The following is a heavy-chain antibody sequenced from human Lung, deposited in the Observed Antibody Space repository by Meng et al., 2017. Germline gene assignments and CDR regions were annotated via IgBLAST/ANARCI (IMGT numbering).Heavy chain of an antibody. V-gene: IGHV3-15*01. D-gene: IGHD6-19*01. CDR2: IKSHVDGATT. J-gene: IGHJ4*02. CDR3: TWDDKAVSDY. Sequence: GSLRLSCAGSGFEFHHAYMSWIRQAPGKGLEWVGRIKSHVDGATTDYATPVTGRFSISRDDSKSTVYLQMSGLTTDDTGVYYCTWDDKAVSDYWGQGTRVTVSS. CDR1: GFEFHHAY.